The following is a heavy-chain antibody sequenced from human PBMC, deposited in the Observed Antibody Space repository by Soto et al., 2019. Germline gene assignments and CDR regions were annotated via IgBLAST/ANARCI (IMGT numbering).Heavy chain of an antibody. V-gene: IGHV3-15*01. CDR1: GFTFSNAW. J-gene: IGHJ3*02. Sequence: GGSLRLSCAASGFTFSNAWMSWVRQAPGKGLEWVGRIKSKTDGGTTDYAAPVKGRFTISRDDSKNTLYLQMNSLKTEDTAVYYCTTPPDGYCSSTSCYFRAFDIWGQGTMVTVSS. CDR2: IKSKTDGGTT. CDR3: TTPPDGYCSSTSCYFRAFDI. D-gene: IGHD2-2*03.